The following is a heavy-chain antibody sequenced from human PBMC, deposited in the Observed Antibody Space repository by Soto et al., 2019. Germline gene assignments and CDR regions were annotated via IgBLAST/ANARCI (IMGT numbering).Heavy chain of an antibody. CDR3: AKDLGPYCSGGSCRNWFDP. Sequence: QVQLVESGGGVVQPGRSLRLSCAASGFTFSSYGMHWVRQAPGKGLEWVAVISYDGSNKYYADSVKGRFTISRDNSKNTLYLQMNSLRAEDTAVYCCAKDLGPYCSGGSCRNWFDPWGQGTLVTVSS. J-gene: IGHJ5*02. V-gene: IGHV3-30*18. CDR1: GFTFSSYG. CDR2: ISYDGSNK. D-gene: IGHD2-15*01.